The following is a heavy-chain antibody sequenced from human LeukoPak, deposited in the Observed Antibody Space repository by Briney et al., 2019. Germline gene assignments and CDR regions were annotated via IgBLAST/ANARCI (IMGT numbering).Heavy chain of an antibody. CDR1: GGSISSHY. J-gene: IGHJ5*02. CDR2: IYYSGST. Sequence: SETLSLTCTVSGGSISSHYWSWIRQPPGEGLEWIGYIYYSGSTNYNPSLKSRVTISVDTSKNQFSLKLSSVTAADTAVYYCARVSNAMMPRFDPWGQGTLSPSPQ. D-gene: IGHD2-2*01. CDR3: ARVSNAMMPRFDP. V-gene: IGHV4-59*11.